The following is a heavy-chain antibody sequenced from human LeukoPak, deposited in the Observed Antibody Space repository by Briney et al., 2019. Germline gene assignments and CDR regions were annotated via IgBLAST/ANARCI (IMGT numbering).Heavy chain of an antibody. V-gene: IGHV3-43D*03. J-gene: IGHJ4*02. CDR3: AKDKFGGSGSYYFDH. CDR2: TSWDGGRT. CDR1: GFTFDDYA. Sequence: PGGSLRPSCAVSGFTFDDYAMHWVRQPPGKGLEWVSLTSWDGGRTSYADSVKGRFAISRDNSKNSLYLQMNSLRPEDTALYYCAKDKFGGSGSYYFDHWGQGTLVTVSS. D-gene: IGHD3-10*01.